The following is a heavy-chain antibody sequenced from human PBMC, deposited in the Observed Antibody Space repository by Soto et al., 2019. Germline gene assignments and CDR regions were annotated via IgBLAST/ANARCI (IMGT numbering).Heavy chain of an antibody. J-gene: IGHJ6*02. CDR2: ISAYNGNT. Sequence: AALMVSCKACGWSFPRYGIRWVREVPGQGLEWMGWISAYNGNTNYAQKLQGRLTITTDTSTSTAYMELRSLRSDDTAVYYCARDTPRAGPSYCTNVVCWNSAYDVSGQGTTSTFS. D-gene: IGHD2-8*01. V-gene: IGHV1-18*01. CDR1: GWSFPRYG. CDR3: ARDTPRAGPSYCTNVVCWNSAYDV.